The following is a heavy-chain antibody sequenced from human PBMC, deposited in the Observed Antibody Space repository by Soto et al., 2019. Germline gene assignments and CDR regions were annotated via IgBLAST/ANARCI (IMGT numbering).Heavy chain of an antibody. Sequence: GSLRLSCAASGFTVSSNYMSWVRQAPGKGLEWVSVIYSGGSTYYADSVKGRFTISRHNSKNTLYLQMNSLRAEDTAVYYCARDVVYYYGSGSYPMDVWGKGTTVTVSS. CDR2: IYSGGST. D-gene: IGHD3-10*01. J-gene: IGHJ6*03. V-gene: IGHV3-53*04. CDR3: ARDVVYYYGSGSYPMDV. CDR1: GFTVSSNY.